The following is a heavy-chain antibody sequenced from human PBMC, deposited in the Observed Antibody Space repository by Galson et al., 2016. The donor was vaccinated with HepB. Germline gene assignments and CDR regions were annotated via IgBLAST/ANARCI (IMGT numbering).Heavy chain of an antibody. Sequence: SLRLSCAASGFSVRNDYVSWVRQAPGKGPEWVAVISYDGSNKYYADSVKGRFTISRDNSKNTLYLQMNSLRAEDTAVYYCATGYGATPADDAFDIWGRGTMVTVSS. J-gene: IGHJ3*02. V-gene: IGHV3-30-3*01. CDR2: ISYDGSNK. CDR3: ATGYGATPADDAFDI. CDR1: GFSVRNDY. D-gene: IGHD5-18*01.